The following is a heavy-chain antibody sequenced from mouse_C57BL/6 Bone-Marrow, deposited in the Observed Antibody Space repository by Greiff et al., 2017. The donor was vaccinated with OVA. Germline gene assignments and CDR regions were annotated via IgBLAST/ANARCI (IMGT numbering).Heavy chain of an antibody. Sequence: QVQLKQPGTDLVKPGASVKLSCKASGYSFTSYWMHWVKQRPGQGLEWIGNINPSNGGNNYNEKFKSKATMTVDKSSSTAYMLHSRLTAEDSAVYYCASPLLRSCAYWGQGTLVTVSA. CDR3: ASPLLRSCAY. CDR2: INPSNGGN. CDR1: GYSFTSYW. J-gene: IGHJ3*01. D-gene: IGHD1-1*01. V-gene: IGHV1-53*01.